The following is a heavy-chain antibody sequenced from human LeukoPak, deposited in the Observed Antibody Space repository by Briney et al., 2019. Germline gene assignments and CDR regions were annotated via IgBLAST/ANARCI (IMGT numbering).Heavy chain of an antibody. Sequence: ASVTVSCMASVYTFTSYAMHWVRQAPGQRLEWMGCINAGNGNTKYSQKFQGRVTITSDTSASTAYMELSSLRSEDTAVYYCARAPHYGGNLDYWGQGTLVTVSS. J-gene: IGHJ4*02. D-gene: IGHD4-23*01. CDR1: VYTFTSYA. V-gene: IGHV1-3*01. CDR3: ARAPHYGGNLDY. CDR2: INAGNGNT.